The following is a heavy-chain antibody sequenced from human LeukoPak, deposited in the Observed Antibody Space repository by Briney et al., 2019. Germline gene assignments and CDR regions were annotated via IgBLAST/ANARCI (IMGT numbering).Heavy chain of an antibody. V-gene: IGHV3-23*01. Sequence: GGSLRLSCAASGFTFSSYAMSWVRQSPGKGLEWVSAISGSGGNTYSADSVKGRCTISRDNSLQTLFLHMNSLRAEDTAVYYCARGMSAASGYLELEYWGQGALVTVST. D-gene: IGHD3-22*01. J-gene: IGHJ4*02. CDR2: ISGSGGNT. CDR1: GFTFSSYA. CDR3: ARGMSAASGYLELEY.